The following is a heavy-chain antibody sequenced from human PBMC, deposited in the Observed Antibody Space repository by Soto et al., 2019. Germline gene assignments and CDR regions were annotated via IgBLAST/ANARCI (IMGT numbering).Heavy chain of an antibody. J-gene: IGHJ4*02. Sequence: QVQLQESGPGLVKPSQTLSLTCTVSGGSISSGDYYWSWIRQPPGKGLEWIGYIYYSGSTDYNPSIQSRGTISVDTTKNQFSLKLSSVTAADTAVYYCARVDGDYAQPAGYWGQGTLVTVSS. D-gene: IGHD4-17*01. CDR1: GGSISSGDYY. CDR3: ARVDGDYAQPAGY. V-gene: IGHV4-30-4*01. CDR2: IYYSGST.